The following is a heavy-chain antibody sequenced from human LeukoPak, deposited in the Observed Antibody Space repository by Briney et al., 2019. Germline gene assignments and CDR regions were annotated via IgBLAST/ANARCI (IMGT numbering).Heavy chain of an antibody. CDR2: IYYSGST. V-gene: IGHV4-59*01. Sequence: PSETLSLTCTVSGGSISSYYWSWIRQPPGKGLEWLGYIYYSGSTNYNPSLKSRVTISVDTSKNQFSLKLSSVTAADTAVYYCAAGYSSGWYYYYGMDVWGQGTTVTVSS. CDR3: AAGYSSGWYYYYGMDV. D-gene: IGHD6-19*01. J-gene: IGHJ6*02. CDR1: GGSISSYY.